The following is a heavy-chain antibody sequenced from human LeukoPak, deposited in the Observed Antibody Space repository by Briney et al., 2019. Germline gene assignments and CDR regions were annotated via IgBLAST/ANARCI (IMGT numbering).Heavy chain of an antibody. CDR2: ISYDGSNK. V-gene: IGHV3-30-3*01. J-gene: IGHJ6*02. Sequence: PGRSLRLSCAASGFTFSSYAMHWARQAPGKGLEWVAVISYDGSNKYYADSVKGRFTISRDNSKNTLYLQMNSLRAEDTAVYYCARGHYYGSGSYYWALYYYYGMDVWGQGTTVTVSS. CDR1: GFTFSSYA. D-gene: IGHD3-10*01. CDR3: ARGHYYGSGSYYWALYYYYGMDV.